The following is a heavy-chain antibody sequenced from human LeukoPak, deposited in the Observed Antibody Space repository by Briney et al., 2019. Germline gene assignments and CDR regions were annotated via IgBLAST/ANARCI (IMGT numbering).Heavy chain of an antibody. CDR3: AREQYSSSWYAWVSSWFDP. D-gene: IGHD6-13*01. CDR1: GFTFSSYS. Sequence: GGSLRLSCAASGFTFSSYSMNWVRQAPGKGLEWVSSISSSSSYIYYADSVKGRFTISRDNAKNSLYLQMNSLRAEDTAVYYCAREQYSSSWYAWVSSWFDPWGQGTLVTVSS. CDR2: ISSSSSYI. J-gene: IGHJ5*02. V-gene: IGHV3-21*01.